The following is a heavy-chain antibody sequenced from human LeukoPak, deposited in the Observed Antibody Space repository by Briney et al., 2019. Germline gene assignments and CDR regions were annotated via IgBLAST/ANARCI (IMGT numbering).Heavy chain of an antibody. Sequence: GESLKVSCKGSGYSFTSYWIGWVRQMPGKGLEWMGIIYPGDSDTRCSPSFQGQVTMSADKSISTAYLQWSSLKASDTAMYYCASGRTYCGGDCQNDAFDIWGQGTMVTVSS. J-gene: IGHJ3*02. V-gene: IGHV5-51*01. D-gene: IGHD2-21*02. CDR1: GYSFTSYW. CDR3: ASGRTYCGGDCQNDAFDI. CDR2: IYPGDSDT.